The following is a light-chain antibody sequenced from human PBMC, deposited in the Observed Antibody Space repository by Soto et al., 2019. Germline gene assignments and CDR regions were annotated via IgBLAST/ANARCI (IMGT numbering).Light chain of an antibody. J-gene: IGKJ1*01. Sequence: EIVFTQSPGTLSLSPGERDTLPCRASQSVSSSYLAWYQQKPGQAPRLLIYGASTRDTGIPARFSGSGSGTEFTLTISRLQSEDFEVYYCQQYNNWPRTFGQGTKVDIK. CDR3: QQYNNWPRT. CDR1: QSVSSSY. V-gene: IGKV3-15*01. CDR2: GAS.